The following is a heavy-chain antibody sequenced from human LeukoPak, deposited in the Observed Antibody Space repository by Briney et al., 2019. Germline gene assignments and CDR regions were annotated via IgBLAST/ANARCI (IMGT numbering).Heavy chain of an antibody. D-gene: IGHD3-16*01. Sequence: PGGSLRLSCAASGFTFSSNWMSWVRQAPGKGLEWVANIKQDGSEKYYVDSVKGRFTISRDNAKNSLYLQMNSLRAEGTAVYYCARDYDWGQGTLVTVSS. CDR3: ARDYD. V-gene: IGHV3-7*01. J-gene: IGHJ4*02. CDR1: GFTFSSNW. CDR2: IKQDGSEK.